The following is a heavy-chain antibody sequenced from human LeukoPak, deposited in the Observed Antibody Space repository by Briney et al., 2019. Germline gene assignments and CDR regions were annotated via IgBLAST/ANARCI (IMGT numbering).Heavy chain of an antibody. V-gene: IGHV4-59*12. CDR2: IYYSGST. D-gene: IGHD3-10*01. CDR3: ARGRITMVRGVIRWFDP. CDR1: GGSTSSYY. Sequence: SETLSLTCTVSGGSTSSYYWSWIRQPPGKGLEWIGYIYYSGSTNYNPSLKSRVTISVDRSKNQYSLKLSSVTAADTAVYYCARGRITMVRGVIRWFDPWGQGTLVTVSS. J-gene: IGHJ5*02.